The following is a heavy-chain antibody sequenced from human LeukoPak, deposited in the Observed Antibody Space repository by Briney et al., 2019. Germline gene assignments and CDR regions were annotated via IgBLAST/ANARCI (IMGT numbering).Heavy chain of an antibody. CDR2: IRYDGSDK. CDR3: AKTDYYFGSVLNRFDP. J-gene: IGHJ5*02. D-gene: IGHD3-10*01. V-gene: IGHV3-30*02. CDR1: GFTFSSYG. Sequence: GGSLRLSCAASGFTFSSYGMHWVRQAPGKGLEWVAFIRYDGSDKYYTDSVKGRFTISRDNSKNTLYLQMNSLRAEDTAVYYCAKTDYYFGSVLNRFDPWGQGTLVTVSS.